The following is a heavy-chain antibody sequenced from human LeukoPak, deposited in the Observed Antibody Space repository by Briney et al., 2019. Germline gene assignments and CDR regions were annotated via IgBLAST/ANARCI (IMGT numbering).Heavy chain of an antibody. Sequence: SETLSLTCAVYGGSFSGYYWSWIRQPPGKGLEWIGEINNSGSTNSNPSLKSRVTISVDTSKNQFSLKLRSVTAADTAVYYCARGRYCGGDCYSGHFQHWGQGTLVTVSS. CDR1: GGSFSGYY. J-gene: IGHJ1*01. CDR3: ARGRYCGGDCYSGHFQH. V-gene: IGHV4-34*01. D-gene: IGHD2-21*02. CDR2: INNSGST.